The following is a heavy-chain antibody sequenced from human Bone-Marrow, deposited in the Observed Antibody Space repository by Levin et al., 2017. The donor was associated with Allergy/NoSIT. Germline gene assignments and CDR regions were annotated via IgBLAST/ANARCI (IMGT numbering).Heavy chain of an antibody. V-gene: IGHV4-59*01. CDR3: ARASPDCSSTSCHYYYYYYYMDG. Sequence: SETLSLTCTVSGGSISSYYWSWIRQPPGKGLEWIGYIYYSGSTNYNPSLKSRVTISVDTSKNQFSLKLSSVTAADTAVYYCARASPDCSSTSCHYYYYYYYMDGWGKGTTVTVSS. CDR1: GGSISSYY. J-gene: IGHJ6*03. CDR2: IYYSGST. D-gene: IGHD2-2*01.